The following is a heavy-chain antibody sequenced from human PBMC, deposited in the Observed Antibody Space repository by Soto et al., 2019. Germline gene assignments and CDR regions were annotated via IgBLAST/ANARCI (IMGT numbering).Heavy chain of an antibody. CDR1: GFTFSSYG. D-gene: IGHD6-19*01. Sequence: QAQLVESGGGVVQPGRSLRLSCVASGFTFSSYGMHWVRQAPGKGLEWVAFISYDGSNEYYVDSVKGRFTISRDNSKNTVFLQLNSLRAEDTAVYYCAKSLAVAAGWFDPWGQGALVTVSS. CDR3: AKSLAVAAGWFDP. V-gene: IGHV3-30*18. J-gene: IGHJ5*02. CDR2: ISYDGSNE.